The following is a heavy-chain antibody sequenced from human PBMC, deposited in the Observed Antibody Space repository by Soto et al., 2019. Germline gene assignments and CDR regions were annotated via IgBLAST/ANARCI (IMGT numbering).Heavy chain of an antibody. D-gene: IGHD2-2*01. V-gene: IGHV4-39*01. CDR1: GGSISSSSYY. CDR3: ARHLRPWYQLPKNWFDP. Sequence: SETLSLTCTVSGGSISSSSYYWGWIRQPPGKGLEWIGSIYYSGSTYYNPSLKSRVTISVDTSKNQFSLKLSSVTAADTAVYYCARHLRPWYQLPKNWFDPWGQGTLVTVSS. CDR2: IYYSGST. J-gene: IGHJ5*02.